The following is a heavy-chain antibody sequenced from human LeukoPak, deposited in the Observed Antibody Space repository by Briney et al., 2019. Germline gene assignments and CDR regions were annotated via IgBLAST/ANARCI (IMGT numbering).Heavy chain of an antibody. D-gene: IGHD3-10*01. V-gene: IGHV3-20*04. J-gene: IGHJ4*02. CDR1: GFTFDDYG. CDR3: ARDQYYASGSYYNSSKGYFDY. Sequence: GGSLRLSCAASGFTFDDYGMSWVRQAPGKGLEWVSGINWNGGSTGYADSVKGRFTISRDNAKNSLYLQMNSLRAEDTAVYYCARDQYYASGSYYNSSKGYFDYWGQGTLVTVSS. CDR2: INWNGGST.